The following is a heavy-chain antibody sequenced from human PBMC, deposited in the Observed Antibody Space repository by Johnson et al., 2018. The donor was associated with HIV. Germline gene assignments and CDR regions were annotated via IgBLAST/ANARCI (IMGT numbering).Heavy chain of an antibody. Sequence: VPLLESWGGLVTPGGSLRLSCAASGFSFSSYAMHWVRQAPGKGLEWVAVISYDGSNKYYADSVKGRFTISRDNSKNTLYLQMNSLRADDTAVYYCARDRWLQLGAFDIWGQGTLVTVSS. D-gene: IGHD5-24*01. J-gene: IGHJ3*02. CDR2: ISYDGSNK. CDR3: ARDRWLQLGAFDI. V-gene: IGHV3-30*04. CDR1: GFSFSSYA.